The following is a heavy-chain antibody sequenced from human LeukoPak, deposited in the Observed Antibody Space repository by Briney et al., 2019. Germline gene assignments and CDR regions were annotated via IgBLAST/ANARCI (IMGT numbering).Heavy chain of an antibody. CDR1: GFTFSTYS. CDR3: ARDKRGATVVTLYSYYYMDV. V-gene: IGHV3-23*01. Sequence: GGSLRLSCAASGFTFSTYSMSWVRQAPGKGLEWVSSISGSGGSTYYADSVKGRFTISRDNAKNSLYLQMNSLRADDTAVYYCARDKRGATVVTLYSYYYMDVWGKGTTVTISS. J-gene: IGHJ6*03. CDR2: ISGSGGST. D-gene: IGHD4-23*01.